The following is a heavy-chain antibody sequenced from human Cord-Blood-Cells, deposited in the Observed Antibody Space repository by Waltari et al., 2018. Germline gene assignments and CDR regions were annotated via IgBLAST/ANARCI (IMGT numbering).Heavy chain of an antibody. CDR3: AGGRVTSSWHAFDI. CDR2: IIPIFGTA. CDR1: GGPFSSYA. Sequence: QVQLVQSGAEVKKPGSSVKVSCKASGGPFSSYAISWVRPAPGQGLEWMGGIIPIFGTANYAQKFQGRVTITADESTSTAYMELSSLRSEDTAVYYCAGGRVTSSWHAFDIWGQGTMVTVSS. D-gene: IGHD6-13*01. V-gene: IGHV1-69*01. J-gene: IGHJ3*02.